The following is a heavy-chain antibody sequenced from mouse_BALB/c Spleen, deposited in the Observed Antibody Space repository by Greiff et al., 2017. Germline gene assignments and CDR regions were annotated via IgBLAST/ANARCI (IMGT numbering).Heavy chain of an antibody. CDR3: ARPYDYGAWFAY. J-gene: IGHJ3*01. D-gene: IGHD2-4*01. V-gene: IGHV3-2*02. CDR1: GYSITSDYA. Sequence: EVKLMESGPGLVKPSQSLSLTCTVTGYSITSDYAWNWIRQFPGNKLEWMGYISYSGSTSYNPSLKSRISITRDTSKNQFFLQLNSVTTEDTATYYCARPYDYGAWFAYWGQGTLVTVSA. CDR2: ISYSGST.